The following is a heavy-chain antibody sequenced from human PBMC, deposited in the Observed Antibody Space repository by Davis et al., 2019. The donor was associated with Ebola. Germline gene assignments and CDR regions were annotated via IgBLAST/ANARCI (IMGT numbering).Heavy chain of an antibody. Sequence: SETLSLTCTVSGGSINSYYWSWIRQPPGKGLEWIGYIYYSGRTSYNPSLESRVTISVETSKNQFSLELSSMTAADTAVYYCAREGGNSYFDYWGQGTLVTVSS. CDR1: GGSINSYY. D-gene: IGHD4-23*01. V-gene: IGHV4-59*01. CDR2: IYYSGRT. CDR3: AREGGNSYFDY. J-gene: IGHJ4*02.